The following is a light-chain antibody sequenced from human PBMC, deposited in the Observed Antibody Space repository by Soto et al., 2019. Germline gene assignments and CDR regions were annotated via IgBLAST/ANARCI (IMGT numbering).Light chain of an antibody. V-gene: IGKV1-5*03. Sequence: DIQMTQSPSTLSGSVGDRVTITCRARQTISTWVAWYQQKPGKAPKLLIYKASTLKSGVPPRFSGSGSGTEFTLTNSSLQPDDFATYYCQHYNSYSEEFGQGTTVDIK. CDR1: QTISTW. CDR2: KAS. J-gene: IGKJ1*01. CDR3: QHYNSYSEE.